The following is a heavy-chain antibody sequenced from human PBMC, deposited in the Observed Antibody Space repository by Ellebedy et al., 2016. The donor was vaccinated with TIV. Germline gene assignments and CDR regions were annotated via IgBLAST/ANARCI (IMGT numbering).Heavy chain of an antibody. Sequence: GESLKISCAASGFTFSSYWMHWVRQAPGKGLMWVSRINTDGSSTNYADSVKGRFTISRDNAKNTFYLQMNSLRAEDTAVYYCIRDLAATALWGQGTLVTVSS. D-gene: IGHD6-13*01. CDR1: GFTFSSYW. CDR3: IRDLAATAL. V-gene: IGHV3-74*01. J-gene: IGHJ4*02. CDR2: INTDGSST.